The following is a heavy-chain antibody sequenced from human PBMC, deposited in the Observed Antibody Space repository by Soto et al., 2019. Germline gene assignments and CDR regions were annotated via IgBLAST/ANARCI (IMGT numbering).Heavy chain of an antibody. CDR2: IYWDDDK. D-gene: IGHD6-19*01. J-gene: IGHJ4*02. CDR3: AHGSGWLSDY. CDR1: GFSLDSPAVG. V-gene: IGHV2-5*02. Sequence: QITLKESDPTLVKPTQTLTLTCTFSGFSLDSPAVGVNWIRQPPGKALGWLGLIYWDDDKQYNPSLKSRLTITRDTSKNQVVLTMTNMAPVDTATYYCAHGSGWLSDYWGQGTLVTVSS.